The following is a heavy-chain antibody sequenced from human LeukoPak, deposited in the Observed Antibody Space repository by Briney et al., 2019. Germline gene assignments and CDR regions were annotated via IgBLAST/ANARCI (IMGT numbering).Heavy chain of an antibody. D-gene: IGHD4-17*01. Sequence: GGSLRLSCAASGFTFSSYSMNWVRQAPGKGLEWVSYISSSSSTIYYADSVKGRFTISRDNAKNSLYLQMNSLRAEDTAVYYCARDYGDYLTHFDYWGQGTLVTVSS. CDR3: ARDYGDYLTHFDY. V-gene: IGHV3-48*01. J-gene: IGHJ4*02. CDR2: ISSSSSTI. CDR1: GFTFSSYS.